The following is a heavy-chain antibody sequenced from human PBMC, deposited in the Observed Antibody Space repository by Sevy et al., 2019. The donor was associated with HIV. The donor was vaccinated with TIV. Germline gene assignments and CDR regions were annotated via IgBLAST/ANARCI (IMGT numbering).Heavy chain of an antibody. CDR3: TSSVYSYGYDY. Sequence: GGSLRLSCAASGFTFSGSAMHWVRQASGKGLEWVGRIRSKANSYATAYAASVKGRFTISRDYSKNTAYLQMNSLKTEDTAVYYCTSSVYSYGYDYWGQGTLVTVSS. J-gene: IGHJ4*02. V-gene: IGHV3-73*01. D-gene: IGHD5-18*01. CDR2: IRSKANSYAT. CDR1: GFTFSGSA.